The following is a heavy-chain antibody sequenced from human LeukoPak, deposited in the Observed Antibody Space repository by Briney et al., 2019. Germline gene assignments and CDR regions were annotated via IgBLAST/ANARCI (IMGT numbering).Heavy chain of an antibody. D-gene: IGHD6-13*01. V-gene: IGHV1-18*01. CDR3: ARASTRAAATGYDP. Sequence: ASVKVSCKPSGYTFNTYDITWVRQASGQGLEGMGWISPYNGDTNFAQKFQGRVTMMTDTSTSTAYMELKSLRFDDTAVYYCARASTRAAATGYDPWGQGSLVTVSS. CDR2: ISPYNGDT. J-gene: IGHJ5*02. CDR1: GYTFNTYD.